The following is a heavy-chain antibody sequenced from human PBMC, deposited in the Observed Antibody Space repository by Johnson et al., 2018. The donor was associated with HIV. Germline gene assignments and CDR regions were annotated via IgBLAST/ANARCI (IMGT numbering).Heavy chain of an antibody. Sequence: QMLLVESGGGVVQPGRSLRLSCAASGFTFSSYAMHWVRQAPGKGLEWVAVISYDGSIKYYGDSVKGRFTISRDNAKNSLYLQMNSLRAEDTAFYYCAREGHYDSRLGAFDIWGQGTMVTVSS. CDR1: GFTFSSYA. D-gene: IGHD3-22*01. J-gene: IGHJ3*02. CDR2: ISYDGSIK. V-gene: IGHV3-30*04. CDR3: AREGHYDSRLGAFDI.